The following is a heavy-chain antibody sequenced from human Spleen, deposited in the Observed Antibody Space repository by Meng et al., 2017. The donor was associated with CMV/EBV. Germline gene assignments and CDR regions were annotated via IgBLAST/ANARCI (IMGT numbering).Heavy chain of an antibody. J-gene: IGHJ6*02. V-gene: IGHV3-21*01. CDR3: ARAGYCSSTSCYTESGYGMDV. CDR1: GFTFSSYS. CDR2: ISSSSSYI. Sequence: GESLKISCAASGFTFSSYSMNWVRQAPGKGLEWVSSISSSSSYIYYADSMKGRFTISRDNAKNSLYLQMNSLRAEDTAVYYCARAGYCSSTSCYTESGYGMDVWGQGTTVTVSS. D-gene: IGHD2-2*02.